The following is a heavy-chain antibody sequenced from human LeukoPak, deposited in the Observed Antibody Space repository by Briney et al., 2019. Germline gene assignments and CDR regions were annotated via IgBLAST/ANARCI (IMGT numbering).Heavy chain of an antibody. Sequence: PGWSLRLSCAASGFTFSDYYMTWIRQAPGKGLEWLSYISSRGTAIYYADYVKGRFTVSRDNARNSLYLQVSSLRAEDTAVYYCARDSGGSWTTYDFWGQGTLVTVSS. V-gene: IGHV3-11*01. CDR1: GFTFSDYY. CDR2: ISSRGTAI. D-gene: IGHD2-15*01. CDR3: ARDSGGSWTTYDF. J-gene: IGHJ4*02.